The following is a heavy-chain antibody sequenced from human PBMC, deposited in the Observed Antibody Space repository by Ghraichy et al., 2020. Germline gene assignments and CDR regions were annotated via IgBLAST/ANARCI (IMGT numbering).Heavy chain of an antibody. CDR1: GFTFSSYW. J-gene: IGHJ6*03. Sequence: GGSLRLSCAASGFTFSSYWMSWVRQAPGKGLEWVANIKQDGSEKYYVDSVKGRFTISRDNAKNSLYLQMNSLRAEDTAVYYCAREPIAARPDYYYYYMDVWGKGTTVTVSS. CDR2: IKQDGSEK. D-gene: IGHD6-6*01. CDR3: AREPIAARPDYYYYYMDV. V-gene: IGHV3-7*01.